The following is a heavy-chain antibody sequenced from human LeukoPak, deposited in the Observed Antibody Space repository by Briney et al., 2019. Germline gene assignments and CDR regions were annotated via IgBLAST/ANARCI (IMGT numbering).Heavy chain of an antibody. J-gene: IGHJ5*02. CDR3: ARDHSSGWYTNWFDP. CDR2: TYYRSKWYN. D-gene: IGHD6-19*01. V-gene: IGHV6-1*01. Sequence: SQTLSLTCAISGDSVSSNTAAWNWIRQSPSRGLEWLGRTYYRSKWYNHNSESGKSLITINPATTKNQFTLQLNSVTPEDTAVYYCARDHSSGWYTNWFDPWGQGTLITVSS. CDR1: GDSVSSNTAA.